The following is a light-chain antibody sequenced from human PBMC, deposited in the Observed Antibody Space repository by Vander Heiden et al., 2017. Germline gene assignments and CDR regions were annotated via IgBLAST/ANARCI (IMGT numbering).Light chain of an antibody. CDR2: WAS. V-gene: IGKV4-1*01. CDR1: QSGLYSFNNKND. Sequence: DIVMTQSPDSLAVSLDERGTIKGKSSQSGLYSFNNKNDLAWYQQKPGQPPMLVMYWASTRGSGVPDRFSGSGSGTHFTLTISSLQAEDVAVYYCQQYYSFPGTFGQGTKVEIK. CDR3: QQYYSFPGT. J-gene: IGKJ1*01.